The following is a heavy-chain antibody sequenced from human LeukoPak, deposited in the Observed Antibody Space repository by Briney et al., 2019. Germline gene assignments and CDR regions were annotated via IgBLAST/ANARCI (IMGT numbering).Heavy chain of an antibody. CDR3: ARGATFRGTYYMDV. V-gene: IGHV4-34*01. CDR1: GGSFSGYY. Sequence: SGTLSLTCAVYGGSFSGYYWSWIRQPPGKGLEWIGEINHSGSTNYNPSLKSRVTISVDTSKNQFSLKLNSVTAADTAVYYCARGATFRGTYYMDVWGKGTTVTVSS. J-gene: IGHJ6*03. CDR2: INHSGST. D-gene: IGHD3-10*01.